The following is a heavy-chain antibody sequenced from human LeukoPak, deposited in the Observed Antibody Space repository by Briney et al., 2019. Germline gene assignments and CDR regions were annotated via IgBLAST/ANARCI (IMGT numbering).Heavy chain of an antibody. V-gene: IGHV1-18*01. J-gene: IGHJ3*01. CDR2: ISTYNGNT. CDR1: GYTFTSYG. Sequence: GASVKVSCKASGYTFTSYGIIWVRQAPGQGLEWMGWISTYNGNTNYVQKLQGRVTVTTDTSTNTIYMELRRLRSDDTAVYYCARGDDAFDFWGQGTMVTVSS. CDR3: ARGDDAFDF.